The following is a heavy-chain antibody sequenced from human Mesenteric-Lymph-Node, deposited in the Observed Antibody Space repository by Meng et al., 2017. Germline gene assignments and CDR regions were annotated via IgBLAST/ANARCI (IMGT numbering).Heavy chain of an antibody. CDR3: ASGGGLPAAMFGFDP. D-gene: IGHD2-2*01. CDR1: GGSISSGGYY. CDR2: IYYSGST. V-gene: IGHV4-31*03. J-gene: IGHJ5*02. Sequence: QGQPQESGPGLVKPSQTLFLTCTVSGGSISSGGYYWSWIRQHPGKGLEWIGYIYYSGSTYYNPSLKSRVTISVDTSKNQFSLKLSSVTAADTAVYYCASGGGLPAAMFGFDPWGQGTLVTVSS.